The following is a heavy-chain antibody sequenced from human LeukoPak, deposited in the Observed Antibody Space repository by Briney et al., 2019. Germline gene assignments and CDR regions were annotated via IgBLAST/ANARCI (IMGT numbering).Heavy chain of an antibody. V-gene: IGHV4-61*02. D-gene: IGHD3-22*01. J-gene: IGHJ3*02. CDR1: GGSTSSGSYY. Sequence: SETLSLTCTVSGGSTSSGSYYWSWIRQPAGKGLEWIGRIYTSGSTNYNPSLKSRVTISIDTSKNQFSLKLSSVTAADTAVYYCARDSDSSGYYRHDAFDIWGQGTMVTVSS. CDR2: IYTSGST. CDR3: ARDSDSSGYYRHDAFDI.